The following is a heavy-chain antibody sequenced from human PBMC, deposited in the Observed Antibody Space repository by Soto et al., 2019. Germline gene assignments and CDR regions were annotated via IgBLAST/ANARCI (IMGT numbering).Heavy chain of an antibody. V-gene: IGHV4-30-4*01. CDR3: ARYVGESHFDY. Sequence: SETLSLTCTVSGGSITSGDYSGSWIRQPPGKGLEWIGYIHSGGSIYFNSSLKSRVTISLDTSGNQFSLDLISVTAADTAVYYCARYVGESHFDYWGQGTLVTVSS. J-gene: IGHJ4*02. D-gene: IGHD3-16*01. CDR1: GGSITSGDYS. CDR2: IHSGGSI.